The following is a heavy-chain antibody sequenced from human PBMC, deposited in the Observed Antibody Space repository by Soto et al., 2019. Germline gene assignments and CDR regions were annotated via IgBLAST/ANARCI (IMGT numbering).Heavy chain of an antibody. D-gene: IGHD3-22*01. CDR3: ARGARDISGPHY. Sequence: SETLSLTCTVSGASISRGGYYWSWIRQHPGKGLEWIGYMYYTGSTYYNPSLKSRVTMSLDTSKNQFSLKLSSVTAADTAVLYCARGARDISGPHYWGQGTLVTVSS. J-gene: IGHJ4*02. V-gene: IGHV4-31*03. CDR1: GASISRGGYY. CDR2: MYYTGST.